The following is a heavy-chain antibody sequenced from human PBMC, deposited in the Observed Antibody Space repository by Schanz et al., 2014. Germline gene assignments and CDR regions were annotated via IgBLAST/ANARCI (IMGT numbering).Heavy chain of an antibody. V-gene: IGHV3-21*02. CDR1: GFTASSHS. CDR3: ARGGPAYYFDD. Sequence: EVQLVESGGGLVKPGGSLRLSCGVSGFTASSHSMNWVRQAPGKGLEWVSYVSRSTPDIYYADSVKGRFTISRDNAKNSLYLQMDSLRAEDTAVYYCARGGPAYYFDDWGQGTLVTVSS. CDR2: VSRSTPDI. J-gene: IGHJ4*02.